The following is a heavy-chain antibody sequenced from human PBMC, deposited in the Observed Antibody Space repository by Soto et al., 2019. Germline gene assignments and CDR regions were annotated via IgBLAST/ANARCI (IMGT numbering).Heavy chain of an antibody. CDR2: IYYSGST. V-gene: IGHV4-31*03. CDR3: ARALQAYYYASSGLHY. CDR1: GGSISSGGYY. D-gene: IGHD3-22*01. J-gene: IGHJ4*02. Sequence: SETVSLTCTVSGGSISSGGYYWSWIRQHPGKGLEWIGYIYYSGSTYYNPSLKSRVTISVDTSKNQFSLKLSSVTAADTAVYYRARALQAYYYASSGLHYWGQGTLVTVSS.